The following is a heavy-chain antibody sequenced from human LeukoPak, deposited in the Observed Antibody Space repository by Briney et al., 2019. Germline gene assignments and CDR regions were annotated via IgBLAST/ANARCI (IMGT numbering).Heavy chain of an antibody. D-gene: IGHD3-9*01. CDR2: INHSGST. CDR1: GGSFSGYY. Sequence: SETLSLTCAVYGGSFSGYYWSWIRQPPGKGLEWIGEINHSGSTNYNPPLKSRVTISVDTSKNQFSLKLSSVTAADTAVYYCARGARYDLWGRGTLVTVSS. V-gene: IGHV4-34*01. CDR3: ARGARYDL. J-gene: IGHJ2*01.